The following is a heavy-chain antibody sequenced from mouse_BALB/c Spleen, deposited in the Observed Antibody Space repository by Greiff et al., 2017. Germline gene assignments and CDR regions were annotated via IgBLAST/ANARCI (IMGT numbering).Heavy chain of an antibody. D-gene: IGHD1-1*01. V-gene: IGHV1-7*01. CDR3: ASPTVVADY. CDR1: GYTFTSYW. Sequence: QVQLQQSGAELAKPGASVKMSCKASGYTFTSYWMHWVKQRPGQGLEWIGYINPSTGYTEYNQKFKDKATLTADKSSSTAYMQLSSLTSEDSAVYYCASPTVVADYWGQGTTRTVSS. CDR2: INPSTGYT. J-gene: IGHJ2*01.